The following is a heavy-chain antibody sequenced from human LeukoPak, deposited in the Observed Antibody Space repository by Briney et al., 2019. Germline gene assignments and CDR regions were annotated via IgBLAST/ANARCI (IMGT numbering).Heavy chain of an antibody. CDR2: INWNGGNT. J-gene: IGHJ5*02. V-gene: IGHV3-20*04. CDR3: AGTSDGNWFDP. Sequence: GGSLTLSCSASGFTFDDYGMSWVRQGPGKGLEWVSGINWNGGNTVYADSVKGRFTIFRDNAKNSLYLEMDSLRVEDTALYYCAGTSDGNWFDPWGQGTLVTVSS. CDR1: GFTFDDYG. D-gene: IGHD1-26*01.